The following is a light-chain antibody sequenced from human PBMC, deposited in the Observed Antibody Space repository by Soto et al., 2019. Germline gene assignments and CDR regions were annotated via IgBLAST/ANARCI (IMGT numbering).Light chain of an antibody. J-gene: IGKJ1*01. Sequence: EIVMTQSPATLSVSPGERATLSCRASQSISSNLAWYQQKPGQAPRLLIYGPSTRATGVPARFSGSGSGTEFTLTISSLQSEDFAVYYCQQYDNRPPWTFGQGTKVDIK. V-gene: IGKV3-15*01. CDR1: QSISSN. CDR3: QQYDNRPPWT. CDR2: GPS.